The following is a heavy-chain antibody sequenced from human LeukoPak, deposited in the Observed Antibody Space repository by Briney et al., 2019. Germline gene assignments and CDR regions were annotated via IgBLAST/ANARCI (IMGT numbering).Heavy chain of an antibody. J-gene: IGHJ6*03. D-gene: IGHD3-16*02. Sequence: PGGSLRLSCAASGFTFSSYGMSWVRQAPGKGLEWVSAISGSGGSTYYADSVKGRFTISRDNSKNTLYLQMNSLRAEDTAVYYCAKGGPPIRLRLGELSPTRRDNYYYYMDVWGKGTTVTVSS. CDR2: ISGSGGST. CDR1: GFTFSSYG. CDR3: AKGGPPIRLRLGELSPTRRDNYYYYMDV. V-gene: IGHV3-23*01.